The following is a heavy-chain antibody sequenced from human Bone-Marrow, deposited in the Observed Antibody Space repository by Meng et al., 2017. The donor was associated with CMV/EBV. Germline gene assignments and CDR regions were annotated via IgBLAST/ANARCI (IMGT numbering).Heavy chain of an antibody. J-gene: IGHJ3*02. CDR3: ARDLTGSSGAFDI. V-gene: IGHV3-30*04. CDR2: ISYDGSNK. Sequence: GESLKISWAASGFTFSSYAMHWVRQAPGKGLEWVAVISYDGSNKYYADSVKGRFTISRDNTKNTLYLQMNSLRAEDTAVYYCARDLTGSSGAFDIWGQGTMVTVSS. CDR1: GFTFSSYA. D-gene: IGHD1-20*01.